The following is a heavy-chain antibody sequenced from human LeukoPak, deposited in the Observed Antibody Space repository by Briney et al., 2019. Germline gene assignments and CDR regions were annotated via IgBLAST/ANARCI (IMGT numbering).Heavy chain of an antibody. V-gene: IGHV3-48*01. D-gene: IGHD1-1*01. CDR3: ARGRAGTTVYFGMDV. Sequence: GSLRLSCAASGFTFSNYSMNWVRQAPGKGLEWVSYISSRSSTIYYADSVKGRFTISRDNAKNSLYLQMNSLRAEDTAVYYCARGRAGTTVYFGMDVWGQGTTVTVSS. J-gene: IGHJ6*02. CDR1: GFTFSNYS. CDR2: ISSRSSTI.